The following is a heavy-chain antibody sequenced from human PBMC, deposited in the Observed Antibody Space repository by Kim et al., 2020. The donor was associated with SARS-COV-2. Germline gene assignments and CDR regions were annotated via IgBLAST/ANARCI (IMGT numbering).Heavy chain of an antibody. D-gene: IGHD6-6*01. Sequence: GGSLRLSCAASGFTFSSYAMHWVRQAPGKGLEWVAVISFHGSNKYYADSVRGRSTISRDNSKNTLYLQMNSLRAEDTAVYYCARDPIAARQLGYFDYWGQGTLVTVSS. CDR1: GFTFSSYA. J-gene: IGHJ4*02. CDR3: ARDPIAARQLGYFDY. CDR2: ISFHGSNK. V-gene: IGHV3-30*04.